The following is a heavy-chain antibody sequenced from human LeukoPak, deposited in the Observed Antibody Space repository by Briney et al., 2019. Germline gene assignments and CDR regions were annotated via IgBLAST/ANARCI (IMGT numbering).Heavy chain of an antibody. CDR1: GGSISSGGNY. CDR3: ARGLGCSSTSCYHWFDP. V-gene: IGHV4-31*03. D-gene: IGHD2-2*01. Sequence: PSETLSLTCTVSGGSISSGGNYWSWLRQLPGKGLEWIGYIYYVGNTNYNPSLKSRLSMSVDTSKNQFSLRLTSVTAADTAVYYCARGLGCSSTSCYHWFDPWGQGTLVTVSS. J-gene: IGHJ5*02. CDR2: IYYVGNT.